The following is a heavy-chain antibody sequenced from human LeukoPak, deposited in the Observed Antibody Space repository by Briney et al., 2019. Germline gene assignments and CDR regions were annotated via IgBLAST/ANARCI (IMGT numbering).Heavy chain of an antibody. CDR2: INPSGGST. CDR3: ARERPINTVFDY. D-gene: IGHD4-11*01. Sequence: ASVKVPCKASGYTFTSYHMHWVRQAPGQGLEWMGIINPSGGSTSYAQKFQGRVTMTRDTSTSTVYMELSSLRSEDTAVYYCARERPINTVFDYWGQGTLVTVSS. J-gene: IGHJ4*02. V-gene: IGHV1-46*01. CDR1: GYTFTSYH.